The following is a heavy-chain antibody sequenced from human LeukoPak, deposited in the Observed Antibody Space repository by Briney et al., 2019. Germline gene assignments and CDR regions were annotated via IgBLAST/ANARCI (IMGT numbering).Heavy chain of an antibody. V-gene: IGHV6-1*01. J-gene: IGHJ6*03. CDR2: TYYRAKWYN. CDR3: ARGGPGWYYVGGAIYYYYYYMDV. Sequence: SQTLSLTCAISVDSVSSNSAAWNWIRQSPSRGLEWLGRTYYRAKWYNDYAVSVKSRITINPDTSKNQFSMQMNYVTPEDTAVYYCARGGPGWYYVGGAIYYYYYYMDVWGKGTPVTVSS. D-gene: IGHD4-23*01. CDR1: VDSVSSNSAA.